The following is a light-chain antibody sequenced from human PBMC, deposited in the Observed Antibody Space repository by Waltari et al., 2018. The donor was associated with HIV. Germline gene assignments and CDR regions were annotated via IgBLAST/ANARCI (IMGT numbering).Light chain of an antibody. J-gene: IGLJ3*02. V-gene: IGLV2-14*01. CDR1: NSDIGSYDL. Sequence: QSALTQPASVSGSRGQSITITCTATNSDIGSYDLLSWYQQPPGDAPQLIIYEVSYRPSGVSDRFSGSKSINAASLTISGLQADDEADYYCCSYTSAATWVFGGGTKVTVL. CDR2: EVS. CDR3: CSYTSAATWV.